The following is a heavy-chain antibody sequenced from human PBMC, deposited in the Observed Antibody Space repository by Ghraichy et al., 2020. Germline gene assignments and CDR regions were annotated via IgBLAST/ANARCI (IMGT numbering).Heavy chain of an antibody. D-gene: IGHD3-3*01. Sequence: GGSLRLSCAASGFTFGNHWMSWVRQAPGKGLEWVANIKQDGSEKHYVDSVKGRFTISRDNAKSTLYLQMDSLRAEDTAVYYCGSKTGDTWSGHPDFWGQGILVTVSS. CDR2: IKQDGSEK. CDR3: GSKTGDTWSGHPDF. CDR1: GFTFGNHW. J-gene: IGHJ4*02. V-gene: IGHV3-7*03.